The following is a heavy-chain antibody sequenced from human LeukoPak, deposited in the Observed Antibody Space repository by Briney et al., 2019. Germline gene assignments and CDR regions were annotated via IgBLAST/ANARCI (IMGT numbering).Heavy chain of an antibody. Sequence: SVKVSCKASGGTFSSYVITWVRQAPGQGLEWMGGIIPMFGTADYAQKFQGRVTITADESTSTAYMQLSSLRSEDTAVYYCARGAYSSGSYYFDHWGQGTLVTVSS. CDR1: GGTFSSYV. CDR3: ARGAYSSGSYYFDH. D-gene: IGHD6-19*01. V-gene: IGHV1-69*13. CDR2: IIPMFGTA. J-gene: IGHJ4*02.